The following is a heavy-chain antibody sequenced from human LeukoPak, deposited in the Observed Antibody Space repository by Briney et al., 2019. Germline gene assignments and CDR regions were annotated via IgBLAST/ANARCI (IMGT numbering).Heavy chain of an antibody. V-gene: IGHV3-7*01. D-gene: IGHD6-25*01. CDR2: IKKTGSET. CDR3: ARLGSQEGVAALDY. J-gene: IGHJ4*02. CDR1: AFIFSGHW. Sequence: GGSLRLSCEGSAFIFSGHWMNWVRQTPGKGLEWVAYIKKTGSETYYVDSVKGRFTITRDNTRNSLFLQMNSLRAEDTAVYYCARLGSQEGVAALDYWGQGTLVTVSS.